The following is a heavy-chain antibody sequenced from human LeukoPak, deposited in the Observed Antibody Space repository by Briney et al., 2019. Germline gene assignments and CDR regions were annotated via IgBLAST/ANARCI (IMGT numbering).Heavy chain of an antibody. V-gene: IGHV4-59*01. CDR3: ARASYHDSSGYYPPGGFDI. Sequence: PSETLSLTCTVSGGSISSYYWSWIRQPPGKGLEWIGYIYYSGSTNYNPSLKSRVTISVDTSKNQFSLKLSSVTAADTAVYYCARASYHDSSGYYPPGGFDIWGQGTMVTVS. CDR2: IYYSGST. D-gene: IGHD3-22*01. CDR1: GGSISSYY. J-gene: IGHJ3*02.